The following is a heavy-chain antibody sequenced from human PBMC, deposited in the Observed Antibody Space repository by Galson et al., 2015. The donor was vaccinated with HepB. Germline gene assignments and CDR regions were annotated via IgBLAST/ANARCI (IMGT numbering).Heavy chain of an antibody. J-gene: IGHJ6*02. D-gene: IGHD2-8*01. CDR3: AHGYCTNGVCSTPWLPLGMDV. CDR1: GYTFTSYA. V-gene: IGHV1-3*01. CDR2: INAGNGNT. Sequence: SVKVSCKASGYTFTSYAMHWVRQAPGQRLEWMGWINAGNGNTKYSQKFQGRVTITRDTSASTAYMELSSLRSEDTAVYYCAHGYCTNGVCSTPWLPLGMDVWGQGTTVTVSS.